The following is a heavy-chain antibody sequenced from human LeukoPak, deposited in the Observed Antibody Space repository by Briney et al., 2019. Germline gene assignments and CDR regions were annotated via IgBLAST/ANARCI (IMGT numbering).Heavy chain of an antibody. V-gene: IGHV3-30*18. D-gene: IGHD5-18*01. CDR2: ISYDGTNK. CDR3: AKDRRGYSYGYCDFDY. J-gene: IGHJ4*02. Sequence: PGRSLRLSCAASGFTFSSYGMHWVRQAPGKGLEWVAVISYDGTNKYYADSVKGRFTISRDNSKNTLYLQMNSLRAEDTAVYYCAKDRRGYSYGYCDFDYWGQGTLVTVSS. CDR1: GFTFSSYG.